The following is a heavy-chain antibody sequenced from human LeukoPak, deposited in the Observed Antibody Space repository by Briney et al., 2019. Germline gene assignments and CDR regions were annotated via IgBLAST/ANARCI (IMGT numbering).Heavy chain of an antibody. CDR1: GFTFTSYS. CDR3: ARGYYGSWLL. Sequence: GGSLRHSCAASGFTFTSYSMTWVRQAPGKGLEWVSYISSSSSSIYYADSVKGRFTISRDNAKNSLYLQMNSLRDEDTAVYYCARGYYGSWLLWGQGTLVTVSS. V-gene: IGHV3-48*02. D-gene: IGHD1-26*01. J-gene: IGHJ4*02. CDR2: ISSSSSSI.